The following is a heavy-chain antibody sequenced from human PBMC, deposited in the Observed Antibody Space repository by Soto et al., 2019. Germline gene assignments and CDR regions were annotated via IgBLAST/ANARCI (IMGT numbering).Heavy chain of an antibody. CDR1: GFTFSSYS. Sequence: EVQLVEAGGGLVQPGGSLRLSCAASGFTFSSYSMNWVRQAPGKGLEWVSYISSSSSTIYYADSVKGRFTISRDNAKNALYLQMLSLRDEDTAVYYCAREGGSLNWFDPWGQGTLVTVSS. CDR3: AREGGSLNWFDP. CDR2: ISSSSSTI. D-gene: IGHD1-26*01. V-gene: IGHV3-48*02. J-gene: IGHJ5*02.